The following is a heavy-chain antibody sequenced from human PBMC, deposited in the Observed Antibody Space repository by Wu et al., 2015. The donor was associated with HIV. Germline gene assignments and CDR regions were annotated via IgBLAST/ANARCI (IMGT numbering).Heavy chain of an antibody. J-gene: IGHJ4*02. CDR1: GYTFTSYD. V-gene: IGHV1-8*01. D-gene: IGHD6-13*01. CDR2: MNPNSGNT. CDR3: ARGRYSSSWYDGAHFDY. Sequence: QVQLVQSGAEVKKPGASVKVSCKASGYTFTSYDINWVRQATGQGLEWMGWMNPNSGNTGYAQKFQGRVTMTRNTSISTAYMELSSLRSEDTAVYYCARGRYSSSWYDGAHFDYWGQGTLVTVSS.